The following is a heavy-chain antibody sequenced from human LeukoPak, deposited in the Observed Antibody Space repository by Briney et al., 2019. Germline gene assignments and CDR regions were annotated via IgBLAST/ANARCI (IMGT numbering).Heavy chain of an antibody. J-gene: IGHJ5*02. D-gene: IGHD3-16*02. CDR2: IYYSGIT. CDR1: GGSISSYY. V-gene: IGHV4-59*01. CDR3: ARGYYDYVWGSYRYPNWFDP. Sequence: SETLSLTCTVSGGSISSYYWSWIRQPPGKGLEWIGYIYYSGITNYNPSLKSRVTISVDTSKNQFSLKLSSVTAADTAVYYCARGYYDYVWGSYRYPNWFDPWGQGTLVTVSS.